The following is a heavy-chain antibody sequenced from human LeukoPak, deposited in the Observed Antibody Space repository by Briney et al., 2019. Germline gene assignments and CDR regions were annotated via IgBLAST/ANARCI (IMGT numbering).Heavy chain of an antibody. D-gene: IGHD3-10*01. Sequence: GASVKVSCKASGYTFTSYAMHWVRQAPGQRLEWMGWINAGNGNTKYSQKFQGRVTITRDTSASTAYMELSSLRSDDTAVYYCARGSFYGSGSSTLIYFDYWGQGTLVTVSS. CDR2: INAGNGNT. CDR3: ARGSFYGSGSSTLIYFDY. V-gene: IGHV1-3*01. CDR1: GYTFTSYA. J-gene: IGHJ4*02.